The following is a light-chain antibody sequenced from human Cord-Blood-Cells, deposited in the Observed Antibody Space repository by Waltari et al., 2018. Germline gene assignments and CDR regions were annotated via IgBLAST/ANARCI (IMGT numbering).Light chain of an antibody. J-gene: IGKJ4*01. V-gene: IGKV3-20*01. Sequence: EIVLTQSPGTLSLSPGARATLSCTASQSVSSSYLAWYQQKPGQAPRLLIYGASSRATGIPDRFSGSGSVTDFTLTISRLEPEDCAVYYCQQYGSSPLTFGGGTKVEFK. CDR3: QQYGSSPLT. CDR2: GAS. CDR1: QSVSSSY.